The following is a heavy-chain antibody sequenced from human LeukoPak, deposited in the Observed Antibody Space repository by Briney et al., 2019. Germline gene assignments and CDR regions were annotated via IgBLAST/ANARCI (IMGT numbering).Heavy chain of an antibody. Sequence: GGSLRLSCVGSNFTFSDYAMNWVRQAPGKGLEWVSSTSSSGTYIYYEDSFKGRFTISRDNAKNSLFLQMNSLRAEDTAVYYCVRGTQYLPTIYFDSWGQGTLVTVSS. V-gene: IGHV3-21*01. CDR2: TSSSGTYI. CDR3: VRGTQYLPTIYFDS. CDR1: NFTFSDYA. D-gene: IGHD2-2*01. J-gene: IGHJ4*02.